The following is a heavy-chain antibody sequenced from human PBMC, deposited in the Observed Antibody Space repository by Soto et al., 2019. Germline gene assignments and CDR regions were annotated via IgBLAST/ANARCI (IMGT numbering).Heavy chain of an antibody. D-gene: IGHD3-10*01. Sequence: QVQLVQSGAEVKKPGSSVKVSCKASGGTFSSYAISWVRQAPGQGLEWMGGSIPIFGTANYAQKFQGRVTITADESTSTAYMELSSRRSEDTAVYYCAGENYYGSGSPPDYWGQGTLVTVSS. V-gene: IGHV1-69*12. J-gene: IGHJ4*02. CDR3: AGENYYGSGSPPDY. CDR1: GGTFSSYA. CDR2: SIPIFGTA.